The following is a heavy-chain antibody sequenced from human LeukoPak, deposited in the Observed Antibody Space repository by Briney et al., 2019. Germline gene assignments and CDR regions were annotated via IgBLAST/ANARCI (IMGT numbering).Heavy chain of an antibody. D-gene: IGHD6-19*01. V-gene: IGHV1-18*01. CDR3: ARDPSNTSGRNPYFDS. J-gene: IGHJ4*02. Sequence: GAAVTVSCQASGYSLTRYALMCVRPPAGQGLEWMGRISTYNGDTNYAQQLQGRVTMTTDTATSTAYMELRSLTSDDTAVYYCARDPSNTSGRNPYFDSWSQGTLVTVSS. CDR2: ISTYNGDT. CDR1: GYSLTRYA.